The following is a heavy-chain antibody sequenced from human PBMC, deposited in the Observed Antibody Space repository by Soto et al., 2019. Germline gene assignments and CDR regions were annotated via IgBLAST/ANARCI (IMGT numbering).Heavy chain of an antibody. J-gene: IGHJ5*02. CDR2: ISGSGGST. Sequence: EVQLLESGGGLIQPGGSLRLSCAASGLTFSSYAMSWVRQAPGKGLEWVSAISGSGGSTYYADSVKGRFTISSDNSKNPLYLQMNSLRAEDTAVYYCANDQLYIRGVIHNGFGPWGQGTLVTVSA. CDR3: ANDQLYIRGVIHNGFGP. D-gene: IGHD3-10*02. CDR1: GLTFSSYA. V-gene: IGHV3-23*01.